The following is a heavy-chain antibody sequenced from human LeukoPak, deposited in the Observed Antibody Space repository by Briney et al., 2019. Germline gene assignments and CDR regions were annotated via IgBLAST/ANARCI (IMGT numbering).Heavy chain of an antibody. CDR1: GFTFSSYA. Sequence: PGGSLRLSCVASGFTFSSYAMTWVRQAPGKGLEWVSAISGSGTRTYHANSVKGRFTISRDNSKNMLYLQMNSLRAEDTGLYYCAKDADISVELVVITSFDSWGQGTLVTVSS. CDR2: ISGSGTRT. D-gene: IGHD3-22*01. V-gene: IGHV3-23*01. J-gene: IGHJ4*02. CDR3: AKDADISVELVVITSFDS.